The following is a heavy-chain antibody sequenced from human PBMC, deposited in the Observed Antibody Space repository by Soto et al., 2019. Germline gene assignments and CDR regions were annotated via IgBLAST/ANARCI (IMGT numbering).Heavy chain of an antibody. Sequence: ASETLYLTCTVSGGSISSGGYYWSWIRQHPGKGLEWIGYIYYSGSTYYNPSLKSRVTISVDTSKNQFSLKLSSVTAADTAVYYCARVEGYYYGMDVWGQGTTVTVSS. V-gene: IGHV4-31*03. J-gene: IGHJ6*02. CDR2: IYYSGST. CDR3: ARVEGYYYGMDV. CDR1: GGSISSGGYY. D-gene: IGHD3-3*01.